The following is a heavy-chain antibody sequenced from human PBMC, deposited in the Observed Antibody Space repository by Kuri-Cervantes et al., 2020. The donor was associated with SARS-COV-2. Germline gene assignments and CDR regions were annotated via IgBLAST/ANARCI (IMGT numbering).Heavy chain of an antibody. D-gene: IGHD3-10*01. Sequence: ASVKVSCKASGYTFTSYYMHWVRQAPGQGLEWMGIINPSGGSTSYAQKFQGRVTMTRDTSTSTVYMELSSLRSEDTAVYYCARAGSRGEYYGAFDIWGQGTMVTVSS. J-gene: IGHJ3*02. CDR3: ARAGSRGEYYGAFDI. CDR1: GYTFTSYY. CDR2: INPSGGST. V-gene: IGHV1-46*01.